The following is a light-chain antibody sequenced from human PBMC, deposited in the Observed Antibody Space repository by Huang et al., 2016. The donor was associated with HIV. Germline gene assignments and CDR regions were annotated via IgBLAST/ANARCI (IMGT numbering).Light chain of an antibody. CDR3: MQGLQIPFT. J-gene: IGKJ3*01. CDR1: QILLHNNGYNY. V-gene: IGKV2-28*01. Sequence: DIVMTQSPLSLPVTPGEPASISCRSSQILLHNNGYNYLVWYLQKPGQSPQLLIYLGSNRASGVPDRFSGSGSGTNFTLKSSRVEVEDVGVYYCMQGLQIPFTFGPGTKVDIK. CDR2: LGS.